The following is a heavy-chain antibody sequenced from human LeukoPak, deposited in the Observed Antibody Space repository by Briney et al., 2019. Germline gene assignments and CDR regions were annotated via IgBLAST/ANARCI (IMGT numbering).Heavy chain of an antibody. CDR3: AILLEDFAFSTGSAKDY. J-gene: IGHJ4*02. V-gene: IGHV1-24*01. CDR1: GHSLTQLS. D-gene: IGHD3-3*01. Sequence: GASVKVSCKVSGHSLTQLSMHWVRQGSGRGLEWMGGFDPVDGETIYAQKFQGRVTMTEDTSTDTAYMELSSLGSDDTAVYYCAILLEDFAFSTGSAKDYWGQGTLVTVSS. CDR2: FDPVDGET.